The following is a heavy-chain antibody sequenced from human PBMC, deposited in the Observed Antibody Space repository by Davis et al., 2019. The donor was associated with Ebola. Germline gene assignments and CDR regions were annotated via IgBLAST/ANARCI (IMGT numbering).Heavy chain of an antibody. V-gene: IGHV4-59*12. D-gene: IGHD6-19*01. CDR2: IYYSGST. J-gene: IGHJ5*02. CDR1: GGSISSYY. Sequence: PSETLSLTCTVSGGSISSYYWSWIRQPPGKGLEWIGYIYYSGSTNYNPSLKSRVTISVDTSKNQFSLKLSSVTAADTAVYYCARDGRGSGWSGWFDPWGQGTLVTVSS. CDR3: ARDGRGSGWSGWFDP.